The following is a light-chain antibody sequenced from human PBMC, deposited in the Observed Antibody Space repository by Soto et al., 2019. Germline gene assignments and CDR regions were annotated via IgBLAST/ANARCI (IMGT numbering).Light chain of an antibody. CDR2: NTS. Sequence: EIVLTQSPGTLSLSPGERATLSCRASQNVGSGYLAWYQQKPGQAPRLLIYNTSNRATGIPDRFGGSGPGTDFTLTISRLESEDFALYYCQQYATSPFTFGPGTKVDVK. CDR1: QNVGSGY. V-gene: IGKV3-20*01. CDR3: QQYATSPFT. J-gene: IGKJ3*01.